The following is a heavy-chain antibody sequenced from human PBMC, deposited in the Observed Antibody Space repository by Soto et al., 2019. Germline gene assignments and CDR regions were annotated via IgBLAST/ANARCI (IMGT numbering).Heavy chain of an antibody. D-gene: IGHD1-1*01. Sequence: GGSLRLSSTASGFTFSSYAMHWVRQAPGKGLEWVAVISYDGSNKYYADSVKGRFTISRDNSKNTLYLQMNSLRTEDTAVYYCARDRLRYNWNDFPYYYYGMDVWGQGTTVTVSS. CDR2: ISYDGSNK. V-gene: IGHV3-30-3*01. CDR1: GFTFSSYA. J-gene: IGHJ6*02. CDR3: ARDRLRYNWNDFPYYYYGMDV.